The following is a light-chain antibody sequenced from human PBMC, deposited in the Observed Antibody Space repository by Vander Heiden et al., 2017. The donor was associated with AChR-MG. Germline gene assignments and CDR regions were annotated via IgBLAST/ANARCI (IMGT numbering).Light chain of an antibody. J-gene: IGKJ4*01. CDR2: DAS. CDR1: QSVSSY. Sequence: EIVLTHSPATLSLSPGAGATLPCRASQSVSSYLAWYQQKPGQAPRLLIYDASNRATGIPARFSGSGSGTDFTLTISSLEPEDFAVYYCQQRSNWPRALTFGGGTKVEIK. CDR3: QQRSNWPRALT. V-gene: IGKV3-11*01.